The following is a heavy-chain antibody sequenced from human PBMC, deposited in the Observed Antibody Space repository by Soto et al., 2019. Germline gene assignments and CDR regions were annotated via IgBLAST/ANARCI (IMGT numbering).Heavy chain of an antibody. Sequence: QVHLVQSGAAVKKPGASVKVSCKGSGYGFTTYGSTWVRQAPGQGLEWMAWISAHNGNTNYAQKRQGRVTVTRDTSTSTAYKELRSLRSDDTAVYYCATGRYGDYWGQGALVTVSS. CDR2: ISAHNGNT. D-gene: IGHD1-1*01. V-gene: IGHV1-18*01. J-gene: IGHJ4*02. CDR3: ATGRYGDY. CDR1: GYGFTTYG.